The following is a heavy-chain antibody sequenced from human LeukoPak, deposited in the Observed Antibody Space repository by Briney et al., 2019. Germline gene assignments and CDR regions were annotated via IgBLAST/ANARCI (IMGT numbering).Heavy chain of an antibody. J-gene: IGHJ5*02. V-gene: IGHV4-59*01. D-gene: IGHD5-12*01. CDR3: ARGVDIVATIPSSARFDP. Sequence: SETLSLTCTVSGGSISNYYWNWIRQPPGKGLELIGYIYYSGSTNYNPSLKSRVTISVDTSKNQFSLKLSSVTAADAAVYYCARGVDIVATIPSSARFDPWGQGTLVTVSS. CDR2: IYYSGST. CDR1: GGSISNYY.